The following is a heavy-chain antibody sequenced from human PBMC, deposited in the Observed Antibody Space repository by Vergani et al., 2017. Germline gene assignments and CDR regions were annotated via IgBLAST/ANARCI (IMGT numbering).Heavy chain of an antibody. CDR3: ARGLAALDY. D-gene: IGHD2-15*01. J-gene: IGHJ4*02. CDR1: GFTFSSY. V-gene: IGHV3-66*01. Sequence: EVQLLESGGGLVQPGGSLRLSCAASGFTFSSYMSWVRQAPGKGLEWVSVIYSGGSTYYADSVKGRFTISRDNSKNTLYLQMNSLRAEDTAVYYWARGLAALDYWGQGTLVTVSS. CDR2: IYSGGST.